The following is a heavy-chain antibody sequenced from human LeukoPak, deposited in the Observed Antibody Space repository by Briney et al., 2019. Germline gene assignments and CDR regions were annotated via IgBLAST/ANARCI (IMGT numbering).Heavy chain of an antibody. CDR2: ISGSGGST. CDR3: AKDFVVVPGNVNYFDY. J-gene: IGHJ4*02. Sequence: PGGSLRLSCAASGFTFSSYAMSWVRQAPGKGLEWVSAISGSGGSTYYADSVKGRFTISRDNFKNTLYLQMNSLRAEDTALYYCAKDFVVVPGNVNYFDYWGQGTLVTVSS. CDR1: GFTFSSYA. V-gene: IGHV3-23*01. D-gene: IGHD2-21*02.